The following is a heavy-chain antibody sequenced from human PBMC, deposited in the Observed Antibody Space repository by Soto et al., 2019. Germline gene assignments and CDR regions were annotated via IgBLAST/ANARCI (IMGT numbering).Heavy chain of an antibody. CDR1: GYTFTSYG. CDR2: ISAHNANT. CDR3: ARGRYVDY. J-gene: IGHJ4*02. Sequence: QVHLVQSGAEVKKPGASVKVSCKASGYTFTSYGITWVRQAPGQGLEWMGCISAHNANTDYAQKLQGRVIVTRATSTSTAYMELRSLRSDDTAVYYCARGRYVDYWGQGALVTVSS. V-gene: IGHV1-18*01. D-gene: IGHD1-1*01.